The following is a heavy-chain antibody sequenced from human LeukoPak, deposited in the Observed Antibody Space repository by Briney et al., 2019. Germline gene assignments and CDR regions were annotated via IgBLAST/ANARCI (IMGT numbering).Heavy chain of an antibody. CDR2: INPNSGGT. V-gene: IGHV1-2*02. D-gene: IGHD5-18*01. Sequence: ASVKVSCKASGYTFTGYYMHWVRQAPGQGLEWMGWINPNSGGTNYVQKFQGRVTMTRDTSISTVYMKLSSLRSDDTAVYYCAREIGPRQLHLWGSAFDYWGPGTLVTVSS. J-gene: IGHJ4*02. CDR3: AREIGPRQLHLWGSAFDY. CDR1: GYTFTGYY.